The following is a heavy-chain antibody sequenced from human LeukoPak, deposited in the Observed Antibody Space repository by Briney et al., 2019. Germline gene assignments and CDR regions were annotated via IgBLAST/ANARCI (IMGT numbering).Heavy chain of an antibody. J-gene: IGHJ4*02. CDR3: ARADYYCSSTRCGFGY. CDR1: GFTFSSYW. V-gene: IGHV3-74*01. D-gene: IGHD2-2*01. Sequence: GGSLRLSCAASGFTFSSYWMHWVRQAPGKGLVWVSRINSDGSSTSYADSVKGRFTISRDNAKNTLYLQMNSLRAEDTAVYYCARADYYCSSTRCGFGYWGQGTLVTVSS. CDR2: INSDGSST.